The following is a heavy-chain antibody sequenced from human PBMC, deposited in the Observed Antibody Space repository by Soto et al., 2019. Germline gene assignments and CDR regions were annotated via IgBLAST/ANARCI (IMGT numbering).Heavy chain of an antibody. V-gene: IGHV1-69*01. D-gene: IGHD3-3*01. J-gene: IGHJ6*02. CDR1: GGTFSSYA. CDR2: IIPIFGTA. CDR3: ARESFGVVTFYYYYGMDV. Sequence: QVQLVQSGAEVKKPGSSVKVSCKASGGTFSSYAISWVRQAPGQGLEWMGGIIPIFGTANYAQKFQGRVTITADESTSTAYMELSSLRSEDTAVYYCARESFGVVTFYYYYGMDVWGQGTTVTVSS.